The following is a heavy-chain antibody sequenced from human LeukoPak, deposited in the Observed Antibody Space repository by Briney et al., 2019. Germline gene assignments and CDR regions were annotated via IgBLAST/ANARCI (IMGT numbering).Heavy chain of an antibody. J-gene: IGHJ4*02. V-gene: IGHV3-23*01. CDR1: KFTFSTFS. CDR2: ISGSGGYT. Sequence: GGSLRLSCAASKFTFSTFSMSWVRQAPGKGLEWVSSISGSGGYTYYADSVKGRFTISRDNSKNTLFLQMNSLRAEDTAVYYCAKLWQLVQKFDYWGQGTLVTVSS. D-gene: IGHD6-6*01. CDR3: AKLWQLVQKFDY.